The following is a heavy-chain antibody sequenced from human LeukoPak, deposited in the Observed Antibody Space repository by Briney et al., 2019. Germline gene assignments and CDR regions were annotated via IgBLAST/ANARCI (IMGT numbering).Heavy chain of an antibody. D-gene: IGHD6-13*01. J-gene: IGHJ5*02. CDR3: AKVPRQHDNWLDP. V-gene: IGHV3-48*01. CDR1: GFTSSSHS. Sequence: PGGSLRLSCAASGFTSSSHSMNWVRQAPGKGLEWVSYISSGSTIIHYADSVKGRFTISRDDAKNSLYLQMNSLRAEDTAVYYCAKVPRQHDNWLDPWGQGTLVTVSS. CDR2: ISSGSTII.